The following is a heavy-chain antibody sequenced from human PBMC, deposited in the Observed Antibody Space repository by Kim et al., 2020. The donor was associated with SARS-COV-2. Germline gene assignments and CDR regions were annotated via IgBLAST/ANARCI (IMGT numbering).Heavy chain of an antibody. CDR2: IYTSGST. CDR3: ARGYNWNRYFDY. CDR1: GGSISSGSYY. D-gene: IGHD1-20*01. J-gene: IGHJ4*02. V-gene: IGHV4-61*02. Sequence: SETLSLTCTVSGGSISSGSYYWSWIRQPAGKGLEWIGRIYTSGSTNYNPSLKSRVTISVDTSKNQFSLKLSSVTAADTAVYYCARGYNWNRYFDYWGQGTLVTVSS.